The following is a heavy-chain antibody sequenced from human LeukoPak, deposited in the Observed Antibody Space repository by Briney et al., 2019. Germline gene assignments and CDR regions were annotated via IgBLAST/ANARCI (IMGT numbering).Heavy chain of an antibody. V-gene: IGHV1-2*02. CDR2: INPNSGGT. Sequence: VASVKVSCKASGYIFTGYYMHWVRQAPGQGLEWMGWINPNSGGTNYAQKFQGRVTMTRDTSISTAYMELSRLRSDDTAVYYCARVSGVARGVYDYWGQGTLVTVSS. CDR3: ARVSGVARGVYDY. D-gene: IGHD1-26*01. CDR1: GYIFTGYY. J-gene: IGHJ4*02.